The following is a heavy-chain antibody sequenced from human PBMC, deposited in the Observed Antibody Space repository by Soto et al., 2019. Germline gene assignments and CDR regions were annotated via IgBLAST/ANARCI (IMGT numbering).Heavy chain of an antibody. D-gene: IGHD3-9*01. Sequence: WGSLRLSCAASGFSFWGYALTLFRLSPLKWLEWVASISGGGGSTYYTDSVKGRFSISRDNSNRVVYLQMGSLTAGDTAVYYCAKTETFNGYYNAFDYWGQGTRVTVSS. J-gene: IGHJ4*02. CDR1: GFSFWGYA. CDR3: AKTETFNGYYNAFDY. CDR2: ISGGGGST. V-gene: IGHV3-23*01.